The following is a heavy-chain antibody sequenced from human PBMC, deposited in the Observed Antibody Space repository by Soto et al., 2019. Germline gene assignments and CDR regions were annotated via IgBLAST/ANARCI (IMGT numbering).Heavy chain of an antibody. J-gene: IGHJ5*02. CDR1: GGSFSGYY. D-gene: IGHD4-4*01. V-gene: IGHV4-59*08. Sequence: PSETLSLTCAVYGGSFSGYYWSWIRQPPGKGLEWIGYIYYSGSTNYNPSLKSRVTISVDTSKNQFSLKLSSVTAADTAVYYCARHTVTTFHWFDPWGQGTLVTVSS. CDR3: ARHTVTTFHWFDP. CDR2: IYYSGST.